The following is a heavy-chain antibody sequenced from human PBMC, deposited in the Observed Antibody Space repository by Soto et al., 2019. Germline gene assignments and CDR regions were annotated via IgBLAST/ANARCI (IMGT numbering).Heavy chain of an antibody. J-gene: IGHJ4*02. D-gene: IGHD1-20*01. CDR3: ARSYKWTGPIDY. V-gene: IGHV3-53*01. Sequence: GGSMRLSCSVSGFIFSSYAMHWVRQAPGKGLDWVAVVYGDGNTYYADSVKGRFTISRDVSTDTVSLQMNSLRVEDMAVYYCARSYKWTGPIDYWGQGTLVTVSS. CDR2: VYGDGNT. CDR1: GFIFSSYA.